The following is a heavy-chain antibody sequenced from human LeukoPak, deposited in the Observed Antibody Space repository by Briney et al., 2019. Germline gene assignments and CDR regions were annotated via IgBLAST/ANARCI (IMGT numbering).Heavy chain of an antibody. Sequence: SETLSLTCTVSGGSISSSSYYWGWIRQPPGKGLEWLGSIYYSGSTYYNPSLKSRVTISVDTSKNQFSLKLSSVAAADTAVYYCARLYYDILTGYYSYGMDVWGQGTTVTVSS. J-gene: IGHJ6*02. CDR3: ARLYYDILTGYYSYGMDV. CDR1: GGSISSSSYY. CDR2: IYYSGST. V-gene: IGHV4-39*01. D-gene: IGHD3-9*01.